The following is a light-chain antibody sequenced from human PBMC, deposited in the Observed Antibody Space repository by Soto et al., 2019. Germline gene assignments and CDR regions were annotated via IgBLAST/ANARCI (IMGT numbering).Light chain of an antibody. CDR1: QSLLHADGQTY. J-gene: IGKJ2*01. V-gene: IGKV2-24*01. CDR2: RVS. CDR3: MQATHYRPYT. Sequence: DVVLTQIPLSSLVTVGQSASISCRSSQSLLHADGQTYLSWFHQKPGQPPRLLIHRVSNRFSGVPERISGRGAGKDFTLTISGVEPEDVGIYFCMQATHYRPYTFGQGTKLEI.